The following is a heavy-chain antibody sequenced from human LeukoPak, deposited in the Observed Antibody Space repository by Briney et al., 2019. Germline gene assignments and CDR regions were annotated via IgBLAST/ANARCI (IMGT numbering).Heavy chain of an antibody. CDR1: GYSISSNYF. Sequence: SETLSLTCTVSGYSISSNYFWVWIRQPPGKGLEWIGSIYQTGSPYYNPSLKSRVSISIDTSKNQFSLKLTSVTAADTAMYYCATERSVTMVVDYWGQGTLVTVSS. CDR2: IYQTGSP. V-gene: IGHV4-38-2*02. D-gene: IGHD3-10*01. J-gene: IGHJ4*02. CDR3: ATERSVTMVVDY.